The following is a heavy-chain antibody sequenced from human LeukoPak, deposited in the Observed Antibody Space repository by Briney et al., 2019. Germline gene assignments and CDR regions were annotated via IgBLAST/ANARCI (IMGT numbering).Heavy chain of an antibody. CDR2: ICGSGGST. CDR1: GFTFSSYA. J-gene: IGHJ4*02. D-gene: IGHD6-6*01. Sequence: GGSLRLSCAASGFTFSSYAMSWVRQAPGKGLEWVSGICGSGGSTYYADSVKGRFTISRDNSKNTLYLQMNSLRAEDTAVYYCAKSKYSSSSVGGWDYWGQGTLVTVSS. CDR3: AKSKYSSSSVGGWDY. V-gene: IGHV3-23*01.